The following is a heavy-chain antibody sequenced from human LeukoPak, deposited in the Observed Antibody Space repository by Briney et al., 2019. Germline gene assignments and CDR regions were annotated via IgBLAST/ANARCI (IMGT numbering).Heavy chain of an antibody. D-gene: IGHD2-21*02. CDR3: ARELPREVTLDC. Sequence: GGSLRLSRAASGFTFNTFEMHWVRQAPGKGLVWVSRINAEGSRICCADSVKGRFTFSRDNARNTLYLQMNSLRAEDTGVYYCARELPREVTLDCWGQGTLVTVSS. CDR1: GFTFNTFE. V-gene: IGHV3-74*01. CDR2: INAEGSRI. J-gene: IGHJ4*02.